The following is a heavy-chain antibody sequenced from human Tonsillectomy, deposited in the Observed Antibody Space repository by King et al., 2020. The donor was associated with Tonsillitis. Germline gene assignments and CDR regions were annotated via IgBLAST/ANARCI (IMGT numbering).Heavy chain of an antibody. V-gene: IGHV2-5*02. Sequence: TLQESGPTLVKPTQTLTVTCTFSGFSLSTSGVGVGWIRQPPGKAPEWLALIYWDDDKRYSPSLKSRLSITKDTSKNLVVLAMTNMDPVDTATYYCALRRGGGGSGWNGGYFDYWGQGTLVTVSS. CDR3: ALRRGGGGSGWNGGYFDY. CDR1: GFSLSTSGVG. J-gene: IGHJ4*02. CDR2: IYWDDDK. D-gene: IGHD6-19*01.